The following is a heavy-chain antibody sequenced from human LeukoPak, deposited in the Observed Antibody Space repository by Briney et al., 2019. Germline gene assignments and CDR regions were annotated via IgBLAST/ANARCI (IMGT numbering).Heavy chain of an antibody. CDR3: AKILKSRITMIVVVPYFDY. CDR2: ISGGGGST. V-gene: IGHV3-23*01. CDR1: GFTFSSYA. D-gene: IGHD3-22*01. Sequence: GGSLRLSCAASGFTFSSYAMSWVRQAPEKGLEWVSAISGGGGSTYYADSVKGRFTISRDNSKNTLYLQMNSLRAEDTAGYYCAKILKSRITMIVVVPYFDYWGQGTLVTVSS. J-gene: IGHJ4*02.